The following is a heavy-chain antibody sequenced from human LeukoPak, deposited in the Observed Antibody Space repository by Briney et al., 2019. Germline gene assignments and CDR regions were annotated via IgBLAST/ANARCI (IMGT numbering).Heavy chain of an antibody. D-gene: IGHD3-10*01. CDR1: GGSFNGYY. J-gene: IGHJ4*02. Sequence: PSETLSLTCAVYGGSFNGYYWSWIRQLPGKGLEWIGESIHSGTTNYNPSLKSRVTISVDTSKNQFSLKLSSVTAADTAVYYCARGARLLWFGELLDFDYWGQGTLVTVSS. V-gene: IGHV4-34*01. CDR3: ARGARLLWFGELLDFDY. CDR2: SIHSGTT.